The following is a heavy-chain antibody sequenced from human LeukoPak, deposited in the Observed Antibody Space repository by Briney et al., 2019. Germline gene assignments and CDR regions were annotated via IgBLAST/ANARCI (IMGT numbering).Heavy chain of an antibody. CDR1: GYTFTGYY. CDR3: ARRTADPTMCWFDP. V-gene: IGHV1-18*04. Sequence: GASVKVSCKASGYTFTGYYMHWVRQAPGQGLEWMGWISAYNGNTNYAQKLQGRVTMTTDTSTSTAYMELRSLRSDDTAVYYCARRTADPTMCWFDPWGQGTLVTVSS. CDR2: ISAYNGNT. J-gene: IGHJ5*02. D-gene: IGHD6-13*01.